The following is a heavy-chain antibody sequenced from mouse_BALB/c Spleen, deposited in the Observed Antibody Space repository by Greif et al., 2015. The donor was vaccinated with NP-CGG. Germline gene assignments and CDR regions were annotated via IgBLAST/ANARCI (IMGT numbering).Heavy chain of an antibody. J-gene: IGHJ4*01. D-gene: IGHD4-1*01. Sequence: VQLVESGPELVKPGASVKISCKASGYTFTDYYINWVKQKPGQGLEWIGWIYPGGGNTKYNEKFKGKATLTVDTSSSTAYMQLSSLTSEDTAVYFCARRTGTEAMDYWGQGTSVTVSS. CDR3: ARRTGTEAMDY. V-gene: IGHV1-84*02. CDR1: GYTFTDYY. CDR2: IYPGGGNT.